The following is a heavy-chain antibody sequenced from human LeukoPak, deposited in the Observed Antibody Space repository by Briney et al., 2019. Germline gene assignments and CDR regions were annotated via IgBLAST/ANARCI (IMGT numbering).Heavy chain of an antibody. Sequence: SQTLSLTCAISGDNVSSDGVAWNWIRQSPSRGLEWLGRTYYRSRWYNDYADSVRSRINIYPDTTKNQFSLHLNSVTPEDTAVFYCAREWRNGFDFWAQGTMVTVSS. CDR2: TYYRSRWYN. D-gene: IGHD3-3*01. J-gene: IGHJ3*01. V-gene: IGHV6-1*01. CDR1: GDNVSSDGVA. CDR3: AREWRNGFDF.